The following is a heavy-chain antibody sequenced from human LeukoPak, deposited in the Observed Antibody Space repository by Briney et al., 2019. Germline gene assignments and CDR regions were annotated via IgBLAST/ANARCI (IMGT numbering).Heavy chain of an antibody. V-gene: IGHV3-53*05. CDR1: GFTVSSNY. CDR3: ASGCPERAPAQDYYYGMDV. Sequence: PGGSLRLSCAASGFTVSSNYMNWVRQAPGKGLEWVSVIYSGGSTLYADSVKGRFTISRDNSKNTLYLQMNSLRAEDTAVYYCASGCPERAPAQDYYYGMDVWGQGTSVTVSS. CDR2: IYSGGST. J-gene: IGHJ6*02. D-gene: IGHD1-1*01.